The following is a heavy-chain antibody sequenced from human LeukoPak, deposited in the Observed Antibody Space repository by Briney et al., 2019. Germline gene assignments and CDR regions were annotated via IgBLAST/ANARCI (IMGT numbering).Heavy chain of an antibody. J-gene: IGHJ5*02. D-gene: IGHD3-10*01. Sequence: PSETLSLTCAVYGGSFSGYYWSWIRQPPGKGLEWIGEINHSGSTNYNPSLKSRVTISVDTSKNQFSLKLSSVTAADTAVYYCARHAGGSGFLKAGGKRLDPWGQGTLVTVSS. CDR3: ARHAGGSGFLKAGGKRLDP. CDR2: INHSGST. CDR1: GGSFSGYY. V-gene: IGHV4-34*01.